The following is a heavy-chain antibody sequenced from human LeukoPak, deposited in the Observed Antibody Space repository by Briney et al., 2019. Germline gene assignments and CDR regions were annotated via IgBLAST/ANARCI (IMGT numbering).Heavy chain of an antibody. CDR3: ARDSPEYSSSYDY. V-gene: IGHV3-21*01. J-gene: IGHJ4*02. CDR2: ISSSSSYI. D-gene: IGHD6-6*01. CDR1: GFTFSSYS. Sequence: GGPLRLSCAACGFTFSSYSMNWVRQAPGKGLEWVSSISSSSSYIYYADSVKGRFTISRDNAKNSLYLQMNSLRAEDTAVYYCARDSPEYSSSYDYWGQGTLVTVSS.